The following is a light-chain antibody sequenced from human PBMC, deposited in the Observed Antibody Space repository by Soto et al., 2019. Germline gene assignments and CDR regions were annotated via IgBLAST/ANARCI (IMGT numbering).Light chain of an antibody. CDR1: QPISNY. J-gene: IGKJ4*01. CDR3: LQLNRYPLT. Sequence: DIQLTQSPSFLSASVGDRVTITCRASQPISNYLAWYQQKPGKAPELLIYSASTLQSGFPSRFSGSGGGSWTEFSLTIRALQPDDFATYYCLQLNRYPLTFGGGTKV. V-gene: IGKV1-9*01. CDR2: SAS.